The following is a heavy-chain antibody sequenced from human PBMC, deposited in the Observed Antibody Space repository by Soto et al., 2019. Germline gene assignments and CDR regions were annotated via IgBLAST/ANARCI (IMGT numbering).Heavy chain of an antibody. CDR1: GFTFSSYA. J-gene: IGHJ4*02. CDR2: ISGSGGST. D-gene: IGHD3-10*01. Sequence: GGSLRLSCAASGFTFSSYAMSWVRQAPGKGLEWVSAISGSGGSTYYADSVKGRFTISRDNSKNTLYLQMNSLRAEDTAVYYCAKALHGSGSYYKTFDYWGQGTLVTVS. CDR3: AKALHGSGSYYKTFDY. V-gene: IGHV3-23*01.